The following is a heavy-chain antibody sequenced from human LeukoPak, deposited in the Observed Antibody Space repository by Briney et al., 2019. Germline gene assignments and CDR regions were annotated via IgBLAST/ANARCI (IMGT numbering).Heavy chain of an antibody. J-gene: IGHJ6*02. CDR3: ARASYDGHYYYGMDV. V-gene: IGHV4-4*09. Sequence: SETLSLTCTVSGGSISSLYCNWIRQPPGKGPEWIGYIHSSGSMSSNPSLKSRVAMSIDTSKKQVSLRLNSVTPTDTAVYYCARASYDGHYYYGMDVWGQGTTVTVSS. CDR1: GGSISSLY. D-gene: IGHD5-12*01. CDR2: IHSSGSM.